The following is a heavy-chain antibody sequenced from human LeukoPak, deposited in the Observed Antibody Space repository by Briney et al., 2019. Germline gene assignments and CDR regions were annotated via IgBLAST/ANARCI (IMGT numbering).Heavy chain of an antibody. CDR3: ANPISGGLAVSADWFDP. CDR1: GFAFNFYA. V-gene: IGHV3-23*01. CDR2: INANRINT. D-gene: IGHD6-19*01. Sequence: PGGSLRLSCAASGFAFNFYAMSWVRQAPGKGLHLVSTINANRINTYYEDSVRGRFTISRDNSKDTLYLQLNSLRAEDTAIYFCANPISGGLAVSADWFDPWGQGTLVIVSS. J-gene: IGHJ5*02.